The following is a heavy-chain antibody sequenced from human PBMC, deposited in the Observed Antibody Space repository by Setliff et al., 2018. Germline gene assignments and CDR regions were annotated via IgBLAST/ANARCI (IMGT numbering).Heavy chain of an antibody. J-gene: IGHJ3*02. CDR2: ISHSGYT. CDR3: ARRYYDSTGHYYYAFDI. CDR1: GYSIGSGYY. V-gene: IGHV4-38-2*01. D-gene: IGHD3-22*01. Sequence: PSETLSLTCGVTGYSIGSGYYWGWIRLSPGKGLEWIGDISHSGYTYYNPSLSSRVVISVDTSKNLVSLKLSSVTAADTAIYYCARRYYDSTGHYYYAFDIWGRGTMVTVSS.